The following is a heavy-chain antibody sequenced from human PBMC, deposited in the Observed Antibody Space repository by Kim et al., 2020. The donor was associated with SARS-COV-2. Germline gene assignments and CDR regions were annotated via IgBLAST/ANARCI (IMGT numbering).Heavy chain of an antibody. CDR3: ARDSGYCSSTSCYSLDY. D-gene: IGHD2-2*01. Sequence: GGSLRLSCAASGFTFSSYSMNWVRQAPGKGLEWVSSISSSSSYIYYADSVKGRFTISRDNAKNSLYLQMNSLRAEDTAVYYCARDSGYCSSTSCYSLDYWGQGTLVTVSS. V-gene: IGHV3-21*01. CDR2: ISSSSSYI. CDR1: GFTFSSYS. J-gene: IGHJ4*02.